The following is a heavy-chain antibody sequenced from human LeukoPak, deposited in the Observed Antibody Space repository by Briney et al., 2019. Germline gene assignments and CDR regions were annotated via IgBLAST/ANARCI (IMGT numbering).Heavy chain of an antibody. Sequence: GGSLRLSCAASGFTFNAYTMKCVRQAPGKGLEWVSSIGDSGSHIFYADSVKGRFTTSRDNAKNSLYLQMNSLRAEDTAVYYCARDFGVIESTGGIDYWGQGTLVTVSS. D-gene: IGHD2-8*01. V-gene: IGHV3-21*01. CDR1: GFTFNAYT. J-gene: IGHJ4*02. CDR2: IGDSGSHI. CDR3: ARDFGVIESTGGIDY.